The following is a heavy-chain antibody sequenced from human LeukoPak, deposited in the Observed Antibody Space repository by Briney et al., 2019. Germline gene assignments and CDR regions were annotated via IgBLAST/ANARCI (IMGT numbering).Heavy chain of an antibody. V-gene: IGHV3-74*01. Sequence: PGGCLRLSCAASGFTFSSYWMHWVREARGKGLVWVSGINNDGSTTNYTDSVKGGFTISRDNAKNSLYLQMNSLRAEDTAVYYCARQRYCSSTSCPDAFDIWGQGTMVTVSS. D-gene: IGHD2-2*01. CDR1: GFTFSSYW. CDR2: INNDGSTT. CDR3: ARQRYCSSTSCPDAFDI. J-gene: IGHJ3*02.